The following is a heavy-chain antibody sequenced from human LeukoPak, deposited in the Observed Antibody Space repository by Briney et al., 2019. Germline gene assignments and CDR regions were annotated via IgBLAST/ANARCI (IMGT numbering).Heavy chain of an antibody. CDR2: IYYSGST. J-gene: IGHJ6*03. CDR3: ARGGVGIAAAGYANYYYYYMDV. D-gene: IGHD6-13*01. Sequence: PSETLSLTCTVSGCSISSYYWSWIRQPPGKGLEWIGYIYYSGSTNYNPSLKSRVTISVDTSKNQFSLKLSSVTAADTAVYYCARGGVGIAAAGYANYYYYYMDVWGKGTTVTISS. V-gene: IGHV4-59*01. CDR1: GCSISSYY.